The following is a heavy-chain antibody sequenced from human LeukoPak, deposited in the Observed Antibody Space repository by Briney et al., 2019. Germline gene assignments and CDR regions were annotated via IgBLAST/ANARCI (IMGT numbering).Heavy chain of an antibody. V-gene: IGHV1-69*05. Sequence: ASVKVSCKASGGTFSSYAISWVRQAPGQGLEWIGRIIPIFGTANYAQKFQGRVTITTDESTSTAYMELSSLRSEDTAVYYCARGCSGGSCYSVRWFDPWGQGTLVTVSS. CDR1: GGTFSSYA. CDR2: IIPIFGTA. CDR3: ARGCSGGSCYSVRWFDP. D-gene: IGHD2-15*01. J-gene: IGHJ5*02.